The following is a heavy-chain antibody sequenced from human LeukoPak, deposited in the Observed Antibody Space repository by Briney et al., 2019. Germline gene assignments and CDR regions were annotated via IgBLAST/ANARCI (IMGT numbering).Heavy chain of an antibody. J-gene: IGHJ4*02. Sequence: SVKVSCKASGYTFTSYDINWVRQATGQGLEWMGGIIPIFGTANYAQKFQGRVTITADEPTSTAYMELSILRSEDTAVYYCARDHSSGLYYFDYWGQGTLVTVSS. CDR3: ARDHSSGLYYFDY. CDR2: IIPIFGTA. D-gene: IGHD6-19*01. V-gene: IGHV1-69*13. CDR1: GYTFTSYD.